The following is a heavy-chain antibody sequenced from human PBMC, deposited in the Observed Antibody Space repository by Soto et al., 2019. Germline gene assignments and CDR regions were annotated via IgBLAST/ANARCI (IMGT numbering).Heavy chain of an antibody. CDR3: AKEARDSSGYYYEYYFDY. CDR2: IWYDGSKS. D-gene: IGHD3-22*01. CDR1: GFIFRSYG. J-gene: IGHJ4*02. V-gene: IGHV3-30*02. Sequence: GGSLRLSCAASGFIFRSYGMHWVRQTPGKGLNWVAMIWYDGSKSDYGESVKGRFTISRDNSKNTLYLQMNSLRAEDTAVYYCAKEARDSSGYYYEYYFDYWGQGTLVTVSS.